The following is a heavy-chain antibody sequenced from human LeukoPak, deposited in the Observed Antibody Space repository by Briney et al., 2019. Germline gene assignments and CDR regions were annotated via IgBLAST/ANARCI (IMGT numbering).Heavy chain of an antibody. CDR3: ARSDDYGDYLVDY. J-gene: IGHJ4*02. V-gene: IGHV3-21*01. Sequence: GGSVSLSCSASGFSFSKYAINWVRQAPGKGRVWVSTTTSTSSYIYYEDSVKGRFTTSRDNAKDSVYLQMDSLRVEDTAVYYCARSDDYGDYLVDYWGQGTLVTVSS. D-gene: IGHD4-17*01. CDR1: GFSFSKYA. CDR2: TTSTSSYI.